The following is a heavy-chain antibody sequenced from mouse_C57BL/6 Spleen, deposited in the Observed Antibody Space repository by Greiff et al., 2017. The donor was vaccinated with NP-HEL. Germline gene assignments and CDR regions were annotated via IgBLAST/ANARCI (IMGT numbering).Heavy chain of an antibody. CDR2: IYPGSGST. D-gene: IGHD1-1*01. CDR3: ARYYYGSRYFDV. CDR1: GYTFTSYW. V-gene: IGHV1-55*01. J-gene: IGHJ1*03. Sequence: QVQLKQPGAELVKPGASVKMSCKASGYTFTSYWITWVKQRPGQGLEWIGDIYPGSGSTNYNEKFKSKATLTVDTSSSTAYMQLSSLTSEDSAVYYCARYYYGSRYFDVWGTGTTVTVSS.